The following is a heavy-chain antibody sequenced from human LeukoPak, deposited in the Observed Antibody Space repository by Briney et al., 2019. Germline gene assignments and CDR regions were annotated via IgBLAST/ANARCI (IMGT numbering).Heavy chain of an antibody. V-gene: IGHV4-31*03. CDR1: GGSINSDGYY. Sequence: TASETLSLTCTVSGGSINSDGYYWTWIRQYPGKGLEWIGYIYYSGSTSYNPSLKSRVTISVDTSKNQFSLKLSSVTAADTAVYYCARLSDLAVAGSKYFDYWGQGTLVTVSS. CDR2: IYYSGST. CDR3: ARLSDLAVAGSKYFDY. D-gene: IGHD6-19*01. J-gene: IGHJ4*02.